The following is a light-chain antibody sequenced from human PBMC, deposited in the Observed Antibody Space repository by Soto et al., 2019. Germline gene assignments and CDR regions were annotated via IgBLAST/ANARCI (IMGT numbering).Light chain of an antibody. CDR1: QNILNN. CDR2: GAS. CDR3: QQYSSWPRT. Sequence: DIVLTQSSATLSVSPGDRATLSCRASQNILNNLAWYHQKPGQPPRLLVYGASTRATDAPPRFRGSGSGTEFSLTISSLQSEDFGTYYCQQYSSWPRTFGQGSKVEMK. V-gene: IGKV3-15*01. J-gene: IGKJ1*01.